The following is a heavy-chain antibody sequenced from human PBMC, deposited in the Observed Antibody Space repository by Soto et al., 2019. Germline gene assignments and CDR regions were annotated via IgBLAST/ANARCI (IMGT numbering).Heavy chain of an antibody. Sequence: QVQLVQSGAEVKKPGSSVKVSCRASGVSFTDHGISWLRQAPGQGLEWIGGFTPKFGTANYAPKFQGRVSIPADESKTTASVTVSSLRPEDTAVYFCARGVVSGFEHWYFDLWGRGPLITVSS. CDR2: FTPKFGTA. D-gene: IGHD5-12*01. CDR1: GVSFTDHG. J-gene: IGHJ2*01. CDR3: ARGVVSGFEHWYFDL. V-gene: IGHV1-69*01.